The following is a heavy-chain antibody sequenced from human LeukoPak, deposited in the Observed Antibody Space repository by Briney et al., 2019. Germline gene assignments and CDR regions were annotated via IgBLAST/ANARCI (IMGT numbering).Heavy chain of an antibody. CDR2: INTDGSDI. V-gene: IGHV3-21*05. Sequence: GGSLRLSCAASGFTFSCYAMNWVRQAPGKGLEWVSYINTDGSDIHYADSVKGRFTISRDNARNTLYLQLSSLRAEDSAVYYCARDTFQPGLIDSWGQGTLVTVSS. D-gene: IGHD2-2*01. CDR1: GFTFSCYA. J-gene: IGHJ4*02. CDR3: ARDTFQPGLIDS.